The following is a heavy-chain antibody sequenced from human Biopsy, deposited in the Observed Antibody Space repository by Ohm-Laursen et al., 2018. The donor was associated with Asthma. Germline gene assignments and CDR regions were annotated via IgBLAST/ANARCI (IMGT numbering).Heavy chain of an antibody. J-gene: IGHJ5*02. Sequence: TLSLTCTVSRGSVNSDKYYWSWIRQAPGKGLEWIAYVFYSGATIYNWSLKSRLSLSVDTSRNQFSLRLRSVTAADTAVYFCARHWSGTGWHDVYNWFDPWGQGTLVTVSS. V-gene: IGHV4-61*01. CDR1: RGSVNSDKYY. D-gene: IGHD1-1*01. CDR2: VFYSGAT. CDR3: ARHWSGTGWHDVYNWFDP.